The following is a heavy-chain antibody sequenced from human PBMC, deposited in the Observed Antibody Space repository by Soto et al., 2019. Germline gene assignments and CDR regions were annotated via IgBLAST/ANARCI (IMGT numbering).Heavy chain of an antibody. V-gene: IGHV4-31*03. Sequence: PSETLSLTCTVSGGSISSGGYYWSWIRQHPGKGLEWIGYIYYSGSTYYNPSLKSRVTISVDTSKNQFSLKLSSVTAADTAVYYCARVGGRYDSSGYYYDYWGQGTLVTVSS. CDR2: IYYSGST. CDR3: ARVGGRYDSSGYYYDY. CDR1: GGSISSGGYY. J-gene: IGHJ4*02. D-gene: IGHD3-22*01.